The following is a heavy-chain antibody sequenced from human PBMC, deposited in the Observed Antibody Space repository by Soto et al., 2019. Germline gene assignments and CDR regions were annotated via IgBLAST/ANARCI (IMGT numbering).Heavy chain of an antibody. Sequence: EVQLVESGGTLVQPGGSLRLSCAASGFTFSNYCMTWVRQAPGKGLEWVASIKQDGSEIFYVDSVKGRFTISRDNAKNSLYLQMNSLRGEDTAVYYCAGAKPAEGGDYPVYRPPHYWGQGTLVTVSS. CDR1: GFTFSNYC. CDR3: AGAKPAEGGDYPVYRPPHY. CDR2: IKQDGSEI. V-gene: IGHV3-7*03. D-gene: IGHD4-17*01. J-gene: IGHJ4*02.